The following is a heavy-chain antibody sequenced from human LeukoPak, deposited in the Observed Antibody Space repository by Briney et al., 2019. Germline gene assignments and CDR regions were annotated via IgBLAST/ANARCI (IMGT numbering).Heavy chain of an antibody. CDR3: ARAGIYYYYYMDV. V-gene: IGHV4-59*01. Sequence: SETLSLTCTVSGGSISSYYWSWIRQPPGKGLEWIGYIYYTGSTNYNPSLKSRVTISVDTSKNQFSLKLSPVTAADTAVYYCARAGIYYYYYMDVWGKGTTVTVSS. CDR1: GGSISSYY. CDR2: IYYTGST. J-gene: IGHJ6*03.